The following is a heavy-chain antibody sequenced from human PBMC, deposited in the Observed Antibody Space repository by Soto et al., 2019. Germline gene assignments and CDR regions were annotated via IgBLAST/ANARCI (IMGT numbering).Heavy chain of an antibody. Sequence: SVKVSCKASGGTFSSYAISWVRQAPGQGLEWMGGIIPIFGTANYAQKFQGRVTITADESTSTAHMELSSLRSEDTAVYYCARGCLKRTPGGGWFDPWGQGTLVTVSS. V-gene: IGHV1-69*13. J-gene: IGHJ5*02. CDR1: GGTFSSYA. CDR2: IIPIFGTA. D-gene: IGHD3-16*01. CDR3: ARGCLKRTPGGGWFDP.